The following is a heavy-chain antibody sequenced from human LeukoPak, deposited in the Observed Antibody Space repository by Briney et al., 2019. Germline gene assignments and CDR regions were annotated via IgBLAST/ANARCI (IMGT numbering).Heavy chain of an antibody. CDR1: GFTFSSYE. CDR2: ISSSGSTI. V-gene: IGHV3-48*03. J-gene: IGHJ6*03. CDR3: ARASSGYVNHYYYYMDV. D-gene: IGHD5-12*01. Sequence: GGSLRLSCAASGFTFSSYEMNWVRQAPGKGLEWVSYISSSGSTIYYADSVKGRFTISRDNARKSLYLQMNSLRAEDTAVYYCARASSGYVNHYYYYMDVWGKGTTVTISS.